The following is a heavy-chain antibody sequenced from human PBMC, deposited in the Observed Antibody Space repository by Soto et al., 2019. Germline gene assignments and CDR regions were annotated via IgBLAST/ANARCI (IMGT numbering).Heavy chain of an antibody. CDR3: ARSQGSSTSLEIYYYYYYGMDV. J-gene: IGHJ6*02. CDR2: IIPISGTA. D-gene: IGHD2-2*01. CDR1: GGTFSSYA. Sequence: QVQLVQSGAEVKKPGSSVKVSCKASGGTFSSYAISWVQQAPGQGLEWMGGIIPISGTANYVKKFQGRVTITADESTSTAYMELSSLRSEDTAVYYCARSQGSSTSLEIYYYYYYGMDVWGQGTTVTVSS. V-gene: IGHV1-69*01.